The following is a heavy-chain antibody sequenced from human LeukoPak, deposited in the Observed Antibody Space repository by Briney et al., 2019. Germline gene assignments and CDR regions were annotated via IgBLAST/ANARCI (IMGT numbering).Heavy chain of an antibody. J-gene: IGHJ4*02. Sequence: ASVTVSCKGSGYTFTGYYMHWVRQAPGQGHGWMGWINPNSGGTNYAQMFQGWVRMTRGTSISTAYMKLSRLRSDHTGVYYCARAIGSGSYAISLDYWGEGTLVTVSS. CDR1: GYTFTGYY. V-gene: IGHV1-2*04. D-gene: IGHD3-10*01. CDR2: INPNSGGT. CDR3: ARAIGSGSYAISLDY.